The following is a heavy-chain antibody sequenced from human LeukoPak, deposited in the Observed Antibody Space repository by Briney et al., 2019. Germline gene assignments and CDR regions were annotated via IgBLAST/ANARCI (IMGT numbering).Heavy chain of an antibody. J-gene: IGHJ5*02. CDR3: ARSGNWNHDVSWFDP. D-gene: IGHD1-1*01. CDR2: IIPIFGTA. V-gene: IGHV1-69*06. CDR1: GYTFNTYG. Sequence: SVKVSCKASGYTFNTYGITWVRQAPGQGLEWMGGIIPIFGTANYAQKFQGRVTITADKSTSTAYMELSSLRSEDTAVYYCARSGNWNHDVSWFDPWGQGTLVTVSS.